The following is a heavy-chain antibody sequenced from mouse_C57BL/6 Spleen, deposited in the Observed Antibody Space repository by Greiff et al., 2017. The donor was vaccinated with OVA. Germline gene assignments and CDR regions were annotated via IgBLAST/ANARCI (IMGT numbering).Heavy chain of an antibody. Sequence: VQLQHSGPELVKPGASVKISCKASGYSFTGYFMNWVKQSHGKSLEWIGRINPYNGDTFYNQKFKGKATLTVDKSSSTAHMALLSLTSEDFAVCCCARGATTVVEDDWFAYGGQGTLVTVSA. CDR2: INPYNGDT. J-gene: IGHJ3*01. CDR3: ARGATTVVEDDWFAY. CDR1: GYSFTGYF. D-gene: IGHD1-1*01. V-gene: IGHV1-37*01.